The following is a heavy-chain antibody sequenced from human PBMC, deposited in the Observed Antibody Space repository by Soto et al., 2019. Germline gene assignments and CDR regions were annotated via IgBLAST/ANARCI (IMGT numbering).Heavy chain of an antibody. Sequence: QVVQSGAEVRRPGSSVKVSCKASGGTFGNFVINWVRQAPGQGLEWMGGITPVFGTPHYAQRFQGRVTITADESKETVYMEMRGLRVGDTAVYYCAREPTVDTTGYFYYFDFWGQGTLVSVST. CDR2: ITPVFGTP. CDR3: AREPTVDTTGYFYYFDF. D-gene: IGHD3-9*01. J-gene: IGHJ4*02. V-gene: IGHV1-69*01. CDR1: GGTFGNFV.